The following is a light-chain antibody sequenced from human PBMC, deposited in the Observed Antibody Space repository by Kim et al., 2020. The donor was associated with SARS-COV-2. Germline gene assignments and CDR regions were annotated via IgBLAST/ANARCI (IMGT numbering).Light chain of an antibody. CDR1: SLRSYY. CDR3: NSRDSSGNHYV. J-gene: IGLJ1*01. Sequence: SSELTQDPAVSVALGQTVRITCQGDSLRSYYASWYQQKPGQAPVLVIYGKNNRPSGIPDRFSGSSSGNTASLTITGAQAEDEADYYCNSRDSSGNHYVFGTGTQLTV. CDR2: GKN. V-gene: IGLV3-19*01.